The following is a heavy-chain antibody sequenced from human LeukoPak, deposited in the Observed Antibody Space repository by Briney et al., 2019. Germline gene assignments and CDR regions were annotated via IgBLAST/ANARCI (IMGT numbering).Heavy chain of an antibody. CDR3: ARVGPQGRYYYYYYMDV. J-gene: IGHJ6*03. Sequence: SETLSLTCAVYGGSFSGYYWSWIRQPPGKGLEWIGYIYYSGNTKYNPSLKSRVTISVDTSKNQFSLKLSSVTAADTAVYYCARVGPQGRYYYYYYMDVWGKGTTVTISS. V-gene: IGHV4-59*01. CDR2: IYYSGNT. CDR1: GGSFSGYY.